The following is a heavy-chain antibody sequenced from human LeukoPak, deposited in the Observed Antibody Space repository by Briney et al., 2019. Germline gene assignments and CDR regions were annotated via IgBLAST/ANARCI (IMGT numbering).Heavy chain of an antibody. CDR2: INPNSGGT. CDR3: ARDLAAAASVDC. Sequence: ASVKVSCKASGFTFTGYYMHWVRQAPGQGLEWMGWINPNSGGTNYAQKFQGRVTMTRDTSISTAYMELSRLRSDDTAVYYCARDLAAAASVDCWGQGTLVTVSS. D-gene: IGHD6-13*01. V-gene: IGHV1-2*02. J-gene: IGHJ4*02. CDR1: GFTFTGYY.